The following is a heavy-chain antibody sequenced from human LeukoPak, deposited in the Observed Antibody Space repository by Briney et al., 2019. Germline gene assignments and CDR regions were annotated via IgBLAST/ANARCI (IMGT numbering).Heavy chain of an antibody. D-gene: IGHD5-18*01. CDR3: ARSTPAYSYGVDY. CDR1: GFTFSSYA. CDR2: MSYDGSNK. J-gene: IGHJ4*02. Sequence: GGSLRLSCAASGFTFSSYAMHWVRQAPGKGLEWVTLMSYDGSNKYYTDSAKGRFTISRDNSKDTLYLQMNSLRAEDTAVYYCARSTPAYSYGVDYWGQGTLVTVSS. V-gene: IGHV3-30-3*01.